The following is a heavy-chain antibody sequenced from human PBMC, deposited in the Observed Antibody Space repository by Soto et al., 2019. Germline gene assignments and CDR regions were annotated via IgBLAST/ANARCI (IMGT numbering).Heavy chain of an antibody. CDR2: VYWHDDK. Sequence: QVTLKHSGPTLVKPTQALTLTCTVSGFSLTTPGLGVGWIRQPPGKALEWLTLVYWHDDKRYSSSLRDRLTIARDTSNNQVVLSKTNKDPEDSATYYCVRLMSTDTTGYFDYWGQGILVTVSS. CDR3: VRLMSTDTTGYFDY. D-gene: IGHD1-1*01. CDR1: GFSLTTPGLG. V-gene: IGHV2-5*01. J-gene: IGHJ4*02.